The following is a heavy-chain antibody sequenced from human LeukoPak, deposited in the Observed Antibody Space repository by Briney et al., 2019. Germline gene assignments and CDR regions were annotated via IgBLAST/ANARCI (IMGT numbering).Heavy chain of an antibody. CDR1: GYTFTSYG. CDR3: ARYCSSNSCYTGGWFDP. CDR2: ISAYNGNT. V-gene: IGHV1-18*01. D-gene: IGHD2-2*02. J-gene: IGHJ5*02. Sequence: GASVKVSCKASGYTFTSYGISWVRQAPGQGLEWMGWISAYNGNTNYAQKLQGRVTMTTDTSTSTAYMELRSLRSDDTAVYYCARYCSSNSCYTGGWFDPWGQGTLVTVSS.